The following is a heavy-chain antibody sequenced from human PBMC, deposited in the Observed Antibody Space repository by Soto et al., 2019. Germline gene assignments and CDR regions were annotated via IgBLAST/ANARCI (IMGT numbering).Heavy chain of an antibody. D-gene: IGHD2-21*02. V-gene: IGHV3-30*18. Sequence: PGGSLRLSCAASGFTFSSYGMHWVRQAPGKGLEWVAVISYDGSNKYYADSVKGRFTISRDNSKNTLYLQMNSLRAEDTAVYYCAKAPYCGGDCYSVGLFDYWGQGTLVTVSS. J-gene: IGHJ4*02. CDR3: AKAPYCGGDCYSVGLFDY. CDR2: ISYDGSNK. CDR1: GFTFSSYG.